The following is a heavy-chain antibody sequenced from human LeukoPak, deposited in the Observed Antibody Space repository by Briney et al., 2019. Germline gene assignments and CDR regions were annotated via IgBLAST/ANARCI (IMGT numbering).Heavy chain of an antibody. D-gene: IGHD5-24*01. V-gene: IGHV3-30-3*01. Sequence: PGRSLRLSCAASGFTFSSYAMHWVRQAPGKGLEWVAVISYDGSNKYYADSVKGRFTISRDNSKNTLYLQMNSLRAEDTAVYYCARDLASRDGYTARLHNYYGMDVWGQGTTVTVSS. CDR1: GFTFSSYA. CDR3: ARDLASRDGYTARLHNYYGMDV. J-gene: IGHJ6*02. CDR2: ISYDGSNK.